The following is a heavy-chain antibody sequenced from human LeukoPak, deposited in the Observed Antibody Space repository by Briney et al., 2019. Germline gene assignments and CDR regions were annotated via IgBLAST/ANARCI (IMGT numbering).Heavy chain of an antibody. D-gene: IGHD6-13*01. J-gene: IGHJ6*02. Sequence: ASVKVSCKASGYTFTSYGISSVRQAPGQGLEWMGWISAYNGNTNYAQKRQGRGTMTTDTATSTAYIALTSLRSEDTAVYYCATSGYSSSWTGTYYYYYYGMDVWGQGTTVTVSS. CDR2: ISAYNGNT. CDR1: GYTFTSYG. V-gene: IGHV1-18*01. CDR3: ATSGYSSSWTGTYYYYYYGMDV.